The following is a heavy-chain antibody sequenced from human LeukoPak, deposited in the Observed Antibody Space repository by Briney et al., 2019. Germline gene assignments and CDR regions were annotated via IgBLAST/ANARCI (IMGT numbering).Heavy chain of an antibody. CDR1: GYTFTGYY. CDR2: INPNSGGT. D-gene: IGHD6-19*01. Sequence: ASVKVSCKASGYTFTGYYIHWVRQAPGQGLEWMGWINPNSGGTNYAQKFRGRVTMTRDTSISTAYMELSRLRSDDTAVYYCAKYTAGMYYFDYWGQGTLVTVSS. J-gene: IGHJ4*02. CDR3: AKYTAGMYYFDY. V-gene: IGHV1-2*02.